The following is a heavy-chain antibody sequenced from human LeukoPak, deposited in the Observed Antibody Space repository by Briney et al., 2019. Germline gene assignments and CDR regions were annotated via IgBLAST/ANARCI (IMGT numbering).Heavy chain of an antibody. CDR2: IYPSGGST. CDR3: ARGWLAETTVVTPYNY. V-gene: IGHV1-46*01. D-gene: IGHD4-23*01. Sequence: ASVKVSCKASGYTFTSYYMHWVRQAPGQGLEWMGIIYPSGGSTSYAQKFQGRITMTRDTSTSTVYMELSSLRSEDTAVYYCARGWLAETTVVTPYNYWGQGTLVTVSS. CDR1: GYTFTSYY. J-gene: IGHJ4*02.